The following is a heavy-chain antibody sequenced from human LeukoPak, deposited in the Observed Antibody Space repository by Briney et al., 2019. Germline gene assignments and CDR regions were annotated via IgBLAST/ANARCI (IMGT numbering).Heavy chain of an antibody. CDR3: ARMGILWFGELLYPNQYYFDY. Sequence: GGSLRLSCAASGFTFSSYGMSWVRQAPGKGLEWVSAISGSGGSTYYADSVKGRFTISRDNAKNSLYLQMNSLRAEDTAVYYCARMGILWFGELLYPNQYYFDYWGQGTLVTVSS. CDR1: GFTFSSYG. D-gene: IGHD3-10*01. CDR2: ISGSGGST. V-gene: IGHV3-23*01. J-gene: IGHJ4*02.